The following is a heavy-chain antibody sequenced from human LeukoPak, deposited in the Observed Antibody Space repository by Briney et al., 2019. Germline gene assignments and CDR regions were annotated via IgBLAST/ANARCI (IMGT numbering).Heavy chain of an antibody. J-gene: IGHJ6*02. V-gene: IGHV4-34*01. CDR1: GGSFSGYY. CDR3: ARKSYSNYVYYYYGMDV. Sequence: SETLSLTCAVYGGSFSGYYWSWIRQPPGKGLEWIGEINHSGSTNYNPSLKSRVTISVDTSKNQFSLKLSSVTAADTAVYYCARKSYSNYVYYYYGMDVWGQGTTVTVSS. D-gene: IGHD4-11*01. CDR2: INHSGST.